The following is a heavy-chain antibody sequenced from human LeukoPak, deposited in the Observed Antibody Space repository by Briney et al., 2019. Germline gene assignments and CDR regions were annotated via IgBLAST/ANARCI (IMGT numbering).Heavy chain of an antibody. J-gene: IGHJ6*02. D-gene: IGHD3-22*01. CDR2: ISAYNGNT. V-gene: IGHV1-18*01. CDR1: GYTFTSYG. CDR3: ARAYDSNLYYYYYGMDV. Sequence: ASVKVSCKASGYTFTSYGISWVRQAPGQGLEWMGWISAYNGNTNYAQKLQGRVTMTTDTSTSTAYMELRSLRSDDTAVYYCARAYDSNLYYYYYGMDVWGQGTTVTVSS.